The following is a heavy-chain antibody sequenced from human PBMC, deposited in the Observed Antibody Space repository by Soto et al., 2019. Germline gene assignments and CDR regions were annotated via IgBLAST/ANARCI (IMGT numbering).Heavy chain of an antibody. J-gene: IGHJ4*02. Sequence: ASEPLSLTCRVSGLTIISASYYWSWIRQHPGNGLEWVGNIYYNGSTYYSPSLKSRVTVWFDTSKNQFSLRLTSVTAADTAVYYCARYRISGSWSKFDYWGQGTRVTVSS. V-gene: IGHV4-31*03. CDR2: IYYNGST. CDR3: ARYRISGSWSKFDY. CDR1: GLTIISASYY. D-gene: IGHD6-13*01.